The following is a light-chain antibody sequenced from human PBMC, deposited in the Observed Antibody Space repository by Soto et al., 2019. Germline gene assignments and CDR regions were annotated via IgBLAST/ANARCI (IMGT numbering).Light chain of an antibody. Sequence: DIQMTQSTSSLSASVGDRVTISCRASQSISSYLNWYQQKPGKATKLLIYAASSLQSGVPSTFSGCGSGTDFTLTISSMQTEELATYDCKLSYSTPIPVGQVTRRAIK. J-gene: IGKJ5*01. V-gene: IGKV1-39*01. CDR2: AAS. CDR1: QSISSY. CDR3: KLSYSTPIP.